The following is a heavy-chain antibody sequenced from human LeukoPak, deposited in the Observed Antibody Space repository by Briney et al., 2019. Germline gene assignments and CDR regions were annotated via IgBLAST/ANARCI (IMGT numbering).Heavy chain of an antibody. CDR3: ARETIDGYNYFDY. V-gene: IGHV1-69*05. CDR2: IIPIFGTA. J-gene: IGHJ4*02. CDR1: GGTFSSYA. D-gene: IGHD5-24*01. Sequence: SVKVSFKASGGTFSSYAISWVRQAPGQGLEWMGRIIPIFGTANYAQKFQGRVTITTDESTSTAYMELSSLRSEDTAVYYCARETIDGYNYFDYWGQGTLVTVSS.